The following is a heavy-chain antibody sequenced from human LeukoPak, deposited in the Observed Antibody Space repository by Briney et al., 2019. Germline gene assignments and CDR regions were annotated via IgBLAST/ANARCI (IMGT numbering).Heavy chain of an antibody. J-gene: IGHJ4*02. Sequence: SETLSLTCTVSGGSISNYYWSWIRQPPGKGLEWIAYISYSGSTTYNPSLKSQITISVDTSKNQFSLSLTSVTAADTAVYYCARHSTGVPGRPNDYWGQGTLVIVSS. CDR1: GGSISNYY. D-gene: IGHD6-6*01. CDR2: ISYSGST. CDR3: ARHSTGVPGRPNDY. V-gene: IGHV4-59*08.